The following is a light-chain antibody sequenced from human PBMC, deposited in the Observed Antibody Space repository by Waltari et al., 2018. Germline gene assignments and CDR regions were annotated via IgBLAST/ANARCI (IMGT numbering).Light chain of an antibody. CDR1: SGHSRYA. Sequence: QLVLTQSPSASASLGASVKLTCTLSSGHSRYAIAWHQQQPEKGPRYLMKLNSDGSHSKGDGIPDRFSGSSSGAERDLTISSLQSEEEADYYCQTWGTGLGVFGGGTKLTVL. J-gene: IGLJ2*01. CDR3: QTWGTGLGV. CDR2: LNSDGSH. V-gene: IGLV4-69*01.